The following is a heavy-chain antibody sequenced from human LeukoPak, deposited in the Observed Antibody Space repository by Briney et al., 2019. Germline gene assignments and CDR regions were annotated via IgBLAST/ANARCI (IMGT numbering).Heavy chain of an antibody. CDR3: ARGDYGMLYYGMDV. D-gene: IGHD4-17*01. J-gene: IGHJ6*02. CDR2: IYHSGST. CDR1: GGSICSGGYS. V-gene: IGHV4-30-2*01. Sequence: SETLSLTCAVSGGSICSGGYSWSWIRQPPGKGLEWIGYIYHSGSTYYNPSLKSRVTISVDRSKNQFSLKLSSVTAADTAVYYCARGDYGMLYYGMDVWGQGTTVTVSS.